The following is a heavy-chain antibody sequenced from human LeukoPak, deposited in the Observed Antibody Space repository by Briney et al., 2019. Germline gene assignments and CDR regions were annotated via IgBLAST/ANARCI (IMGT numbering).Heavy chain of an antibody. CDR1: GFTFSSYE. D-gene: IGHD6-13*01. CDR3: ARAPAAAFFDY. J-gene: IGHJ4*02. Sequence: GGSLRLSRAASGFTFSSYEMNWVRQAPGKGLEWVSYISSSDSTIYYADSVKGRFTISRDNAKNSLYLQMNSLRAEDTAVYYCARAPAAAFFDYWGQGTLVTVSS. CDR2: ISSSDSTI. V-gene: IGHV3-48*03.